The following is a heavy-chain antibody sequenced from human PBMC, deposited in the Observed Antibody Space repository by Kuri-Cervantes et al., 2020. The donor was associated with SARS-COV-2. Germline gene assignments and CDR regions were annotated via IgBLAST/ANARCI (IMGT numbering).Heavy chain of an antibody. CDR2: IYHSGST. D-gene: IGHD3-3*01. Sequence: SCAVSGGSISSGGYSWSWIRQPPGKGLEWIGYIYHSGSTYYNPSLKSRVTISVDRSKNQFSLKLSSVTAADTAVYYCARAKRITIFGVVSNFDYWGQGTLVTVSS. V-gene: IGHV4-30-2*01. CDR3: ARAKRITIFGVVSNFDY. CDR1: GGSISSGGYS. J-gene: IGHJ4*02.